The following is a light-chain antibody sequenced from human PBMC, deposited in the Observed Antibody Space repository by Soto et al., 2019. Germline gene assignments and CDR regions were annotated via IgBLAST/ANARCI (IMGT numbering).Light chain of an antibody. CDR2: AAS. CDR1: QRVSRN. CDR3: QQYNTWPRT. J-gene: IGKJ1*01. Sequence: ILSTQAPATLSLSPGDSATLSGRASQRVSRNVAWYQQKPGQAPRLLISAASTGAAGVPARFNAAGSGTVFTLPISSLQSEDFAIYYCQQYNTWPRTFGQGTKVDIK. V-gene: IGKV3D-15*01.